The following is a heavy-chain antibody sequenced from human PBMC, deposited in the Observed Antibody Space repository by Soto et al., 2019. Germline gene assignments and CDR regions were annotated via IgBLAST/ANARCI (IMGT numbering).Heavy chain of an antibody. V-gene: IGHV3-30-3*01. J-gene: IGHJ4*02. D-gene: IGHD6-19*01. CDR1: GITFSSYA. Sequence: PGGSLRLSCAASGITFSSYAMHWVRQAPGEGLEWVAIISDDGSNKYYADSVKGRFTISRDNSKNTLYLQMNSLRAEDTAVYYCVRYPAVAGTGSFYYWGQGTLVTVSS. CDR2: ISDDGSNK. CDR3: VRYPAVAGTGSFYY.